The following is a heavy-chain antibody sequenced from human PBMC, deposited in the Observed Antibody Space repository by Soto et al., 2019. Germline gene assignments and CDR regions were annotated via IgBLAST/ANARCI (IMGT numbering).Heavy chain of an antibody. D-gene: IGHD5-12*01. Sequence: PSETLSLTCTVSGGSISSYYWSWIRQSPSRGLEWLGRTYFRSKWYNDYAVSLKSRIIINPDTSNNQFSLQLNSVTPEDTAVYFCAKGDNLGPKTGYAFDPWGQGIMVTVSS. J-gene: IGHJ5*02. CDR2: TYFRSKWYN. V-gene: IGHV6-1*01. CDR1: GGSISSYY. CDR3: AKGDNLGPKTGYAFDP.